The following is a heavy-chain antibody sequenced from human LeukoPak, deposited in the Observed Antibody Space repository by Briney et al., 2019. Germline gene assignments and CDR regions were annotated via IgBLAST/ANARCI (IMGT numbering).Heavy chain of an antibody. CDR2: IWYDGSIQ. V-gene: IGHV3-33*08. CDR1: GFTFSTYS. CDR3: ARAGYCSGGSCYGSDY. J-gene: IGHJ4*02. D-gene: IGHD2-15*01. Sequence: GGSLRLSCAASGFTFSTYSMTWVRQAPGKGLEWVAAIWYDGSIQYYADSVKGRFTISRDNSKNTLYLQMDSLRAEDTAVYYCARAGYCSGGSCYGSDYWGQGTLVSVSS.